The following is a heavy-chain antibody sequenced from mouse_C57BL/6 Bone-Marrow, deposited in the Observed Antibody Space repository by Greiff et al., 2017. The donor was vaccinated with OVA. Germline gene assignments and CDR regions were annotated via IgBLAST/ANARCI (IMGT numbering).Heavy chain of an antibody. J-gene: IGHJ1*03. CDR3: ARGRSYCDSSRHWYFDV. D-gene: IGHD1-1*01. V-gene: IGHV1-12*01. CDR1: GYTFTSYN. Sequence: LQESGAELVRPGASVKMSCKASGYTFTSYNMHWVKQTPRQGLEWIGAIYPGNGDTSYNQKFKGKATLTVDKSSSTAYMQLSSLTSEDSAVYFCARGRSYCDSSRHWYFDVWGTGTTVTVSS. CDR2: IYPGNGDT.